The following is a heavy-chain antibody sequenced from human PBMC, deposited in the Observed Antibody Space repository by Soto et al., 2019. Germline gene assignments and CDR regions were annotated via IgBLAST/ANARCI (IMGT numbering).Heavy chain of an antibody. CDR3: AKSRDGYSFYYFYGMDV. V-gene: IGHV3-30*18. D-gene: IGHD4-4*01. Sequence: GLFRILSRPVSGVPFSNCGMHRVSKGPGKGLGWVAAILYDGSNTYYADSVKGRFTISRDNSKNTLYLEMNSLRPEDTAVYHCAKSRDGYSFYYFYGMDVWGQGTTVTVSS. CDR2: ILYDGSNT. CDR1: GVPFSNCG. J-gene: IGHJ6*02.